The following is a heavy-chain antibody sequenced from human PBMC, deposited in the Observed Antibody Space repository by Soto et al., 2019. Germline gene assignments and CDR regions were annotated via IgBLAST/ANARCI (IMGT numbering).Heavy chain of an antibody. Sequence: SETLSLTCTVSVASSISTTKYWFWIRQPPGRGLEWIGTISSIGSTYYNPSLEGRVTISVDTSKNQFSLKVTSVTAADTGLYYCARQDHGDYEFFFDYWGQGTLVTVSS. J-gene: IGHJ4*02. CDR1: VASSISTTKY. D-gene: IGHD4-17*01. V-gene: IGHV4-39*01. CDR3: ARQDHGDYEFFFDY. CDR2: ISSIGST.